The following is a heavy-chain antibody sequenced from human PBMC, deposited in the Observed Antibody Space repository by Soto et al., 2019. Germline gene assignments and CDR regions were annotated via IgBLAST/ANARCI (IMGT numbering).Heavy chain of an antibody. D-gene: IGHD6-6*01. V-gene: IGHV4-34*01. CDR3: ARTRRAARPFDY. Sequence: SETLSLTCAVYGGSFSGYYWSWIRQPPGKGLEWIGEINHSGSTNYNPSLKSRVTISVDTSKNQFSLKLSSVTAADTAVYYCARTRRAARPFDYWGQGTLVTVSP. CDR1: GGSFSGYY. J-gene: IGHJ4*02. CDR2: INHSGST.